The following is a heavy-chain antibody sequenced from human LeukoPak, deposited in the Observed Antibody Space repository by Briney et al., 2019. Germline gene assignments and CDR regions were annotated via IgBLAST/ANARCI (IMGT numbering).Heavy chain of an antibody. CDR3: ASGLPYSGGYYKVRAFDY. CDR1: GFTFSSYN. CDR2: ISTSSSYI. Sequence: GGSLRLSCAASGFTFSSYNMSWVRQAPGEGLEWVSFISTSSSYIYYADSVKGRFTISRDNAKNSLYLQMNSLRAEDTAVYYCASGLPYSGGYYKVRAFDYWGQGTLVTVS. D-gene: IGHD3-22*01. J-gene: IGHJ4*02. V-gene: IGHV3-21*01.